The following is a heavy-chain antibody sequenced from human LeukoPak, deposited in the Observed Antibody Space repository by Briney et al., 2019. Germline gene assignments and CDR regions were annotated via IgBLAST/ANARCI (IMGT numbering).Heavy chain of an antibody. CDR3: ARDPNLYSGTYDTY. CDR2: IKQDGSER. CDR1: GVTFSSHW. V-gene: IGHV3-7*03. J-gene: IGHJ4*02. Sequence: GGSLRLSCAASGVTFSSHWMSWVRQAPGKGLEWVAYIKQDGSERYYVDSVKGRFTISRDNAKNSVFLQMNSLRAEDTAVYYCARDPNLYSGTYDTYWGQGTLVTVSS. D-gene: IGHD1-26*01.